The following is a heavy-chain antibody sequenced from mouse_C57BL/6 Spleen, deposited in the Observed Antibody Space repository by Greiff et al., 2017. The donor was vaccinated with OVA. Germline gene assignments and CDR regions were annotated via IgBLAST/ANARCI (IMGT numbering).Heavy chain of an antibody. CDR1: GYSITSGYY. Sequence: EVKLMESGPGLVKPSQSLSLTCSVTGYSITSGYYWNWIRQFPGNKLEWMGYISYDGSNNYNPSLKNRISITRDTSKNQFFLKLNSVTTEDTATYYCARFLYSTFDYWGQGTTLTVSS. CDR3: ARFLYSTFDY. D-gene: IGHD2-5*01. V-gene: IGHV3-6*01. CDR2: ISYDGSN. J-gene: IGHJ2*01.